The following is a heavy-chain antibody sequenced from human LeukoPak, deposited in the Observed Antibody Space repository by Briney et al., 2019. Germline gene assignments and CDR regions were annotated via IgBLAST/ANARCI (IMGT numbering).Heavy chain of an antibody. J-gene: IGHJ5*02. Sequence: AETLSLTCTVSGGPISSYYWSWIRQPPGKGLEWIGYIYYSGSTNYNPSLKSRVTISVDTSKNQYSLKLSSVTAADTAVYYCARGVAVASWFDPGGQGTLVTVSS. CDR2: IYYSGST. D-gene: IGHD6-19*01. CDR1: GGPISSYY. V-gene: IGHV4-59*01. CDR3: ARGVAVASWFDP.